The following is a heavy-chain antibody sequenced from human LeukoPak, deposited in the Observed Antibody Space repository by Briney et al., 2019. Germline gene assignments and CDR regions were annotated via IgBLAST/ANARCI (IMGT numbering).Heavy chain of an antibody. V-gene: IGHV1-69*13. CDR2: IIPIFGTA. Sequence: ASVKVSCKASGGTFSSYAISWVRQAPGQGLEWMGGIIPIFGTATYAQKFQGRVTITADESTSTAYMELSSLRSEDTAVYYCARRDYSDARANYFYYHLDVWGQGTTVTVS. J-gene: IGHJ6*02. CDR1: GGTFSSYA. D-gene: IGHD4-17*01. CDR3: ARRDYSDARANYFYYHLDV.